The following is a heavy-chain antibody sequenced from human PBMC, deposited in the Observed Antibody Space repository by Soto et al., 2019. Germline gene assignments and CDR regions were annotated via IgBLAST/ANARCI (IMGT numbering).Heavy chain of an antibody. CDR2: INSHGSST. V-gene: IGHV3-74*01. D-gene: IGHD2-15*01. J-gene: IGHJ5*02. Sequence: GGSLRLSCAASGFIFRNFWMHWVRQAPGKGLVWVSRINSHGSSTSYADSVKGRFTISRDNAKNTLYLQMNSLRAEDTAIYYCAGDWMGYCSGGSCYPSNWFDPWGPRTLVTVST. CDR1: GFIFRNFW. CDR3: AGDWMGYCSGGSCYPSNWFDP.